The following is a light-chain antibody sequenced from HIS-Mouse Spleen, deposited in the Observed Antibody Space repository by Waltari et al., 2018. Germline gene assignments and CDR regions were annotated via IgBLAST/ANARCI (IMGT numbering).Light chain of an antibody. J-gene: IGLJ2*01. V-gene: IGLV3-10*01. Sequence: SYELTQPPSVSVSPGQAARTTCSGAALPKKSAYWYQQKSGQAPVLVIYEDSKRPSGIPERVSGSSSGTMATLTISGAQVEDEADYYCYSTDSSGNHRVFGGGTKLTVL. CDR2: EDS. CDR3: YSTDSSGNHRV. CDR1: ALPKKS.